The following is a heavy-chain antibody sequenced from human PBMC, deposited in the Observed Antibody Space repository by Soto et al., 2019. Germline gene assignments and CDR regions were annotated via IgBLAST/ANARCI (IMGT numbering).Heavy chain of an antibody. CDR2: INAGNGNT. CDR3: ARDRRSRGFWSGYSSDY. D-gene: IGHD3-3*01. CDR1: GYTFTSYA. J-gene: IGHJ4*02. V-gene: IGHV1-3*01. Sequence: QVQLVQSGAEVKKPGASVKVSCKASGYTFTSYAMHWVRQAPGQRLEWMGWINAGNGNTKYSQKFQGRVTITRDTSESTAYMELSSLRSEDTAVYYCARDRRSRGFWSGYSSDYWGQGTLVTVSS.